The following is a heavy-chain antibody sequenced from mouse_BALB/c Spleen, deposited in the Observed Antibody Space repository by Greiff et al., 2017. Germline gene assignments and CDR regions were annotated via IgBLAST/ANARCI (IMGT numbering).Heavy chain of an antibody. Sequence: VKVVESGAELARPGASVKLSCKASGYTFTSYWMQWVKQRPGQGLEWIGAIYPGDGDTRYTQKFKGKATLTADKSSSTAYMQLSSLASEDSAVYYCARRDGYYFAYWGQGTLVTVSA. CDR3: ARRDGYYFAY. D-gene: IGHD2-3*01. J-gene: IGHJ3*01. CDR2: IYPGDGDT. CDR1: GYTFTSYW. V-gene: IGHV1-87*01.